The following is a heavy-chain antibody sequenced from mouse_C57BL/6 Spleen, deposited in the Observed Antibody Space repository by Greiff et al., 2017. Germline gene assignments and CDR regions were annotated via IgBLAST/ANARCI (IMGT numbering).Heavy chain of an antibody. CDR3: ASYSAEDYYAMDY. J-gene: IGHJ4*01. CDR1: GYTFTSYW. D-gene: IGHD2-12*01. V-gene: IGHV1-59*01. CDR2: IDPSDRYT. Sequence: QVQLQQPGAELVRPGTSVKLSCKASGYTFTSYWMHWVKQRPGPGLEWIGVIDPSDRYTNYNQKFKGKATLTVDTYYSTAYMQLSSLTSEDSAVYYCASYSAEDYYAMDYWGQGTSVTVSS.